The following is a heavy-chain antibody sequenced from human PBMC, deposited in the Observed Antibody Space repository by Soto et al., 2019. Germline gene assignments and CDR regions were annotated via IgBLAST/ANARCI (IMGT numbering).Heavy chain of an antibody. CDR1: GDSISSGGYY. Sequence: PSETLSLTCTVSGDSISSGGYYWSWIRQHPGKGLEWIGYIYYGGSTSYNPSLKSRVTISIDMSKNQFSLKLNSLTAADTAVYYCARDKEAPGGLIDYWGRGTLVTVSS. V-gene: IGHV4-31*03. CDR3: ARDKEAPGGLIDY. J-gene: IGHJ4*02. CDR2: IYYGGST.